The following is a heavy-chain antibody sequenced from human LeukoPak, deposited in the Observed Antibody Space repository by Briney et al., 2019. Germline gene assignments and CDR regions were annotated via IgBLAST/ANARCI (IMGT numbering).Heavy chain of an antibody. CDR3: AKGAYDYIEMGYFDY. V-gene: IGHV3-23*01. CDR2: IIASSGST. D-gene: IGHD5-12*01. CDR1: GFSLSNSA. J-gene: IGHJ4*02. Sequence: GGSLRLPCAASGFSLSNSAMSWVRQAPGKGLEWVSLIIASSGSTFYADSVKGRFTISRDTSKNTLYLQMNSLRAEDTAVYYCAKGAYDYIEMGYFDYWGQGTLVTVSS.